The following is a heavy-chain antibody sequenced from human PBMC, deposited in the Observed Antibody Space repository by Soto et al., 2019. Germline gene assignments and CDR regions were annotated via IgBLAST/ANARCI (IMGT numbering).Heavy chain of an antibody. CDR2: IYYSGST. CDR3: ARQVYCSGGSCYSRPYDAFDI. V-gene: IGHV4-59*08. CDR1: GGSMSSYY. Sequence: SETLSLTCTVSGGSMSSYYWSWIRQPPGKGLELIGYIYYSGSTTYNPSLKSRVTISVDTSKSQFSLKLSSVTAADTAVYYCARQVYCSGGSCYSRPYDAFDIWGQGTMVTVSS. J-gene: IGHJ3*02. D-gene: IGHD2-15*01.